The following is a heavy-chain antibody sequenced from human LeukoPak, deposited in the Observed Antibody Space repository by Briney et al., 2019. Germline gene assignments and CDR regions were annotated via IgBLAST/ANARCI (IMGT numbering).Heavy chain of an antibody. CDR1: GFTFSGYS. V-gene: IGHV3-21*01. CDR2: ISSSSSSI. J-gene: IGHJ4*02. Sequence: GGSLRLSCAASGFTFSGYSMNWFRQVPGKGLEWVSSISSSSSSIYYADSVKGRFTISRDNAKNSLYLQMNSLRAEDTAVYYCARASPPAISFFDYWGQGTLVTVSS. D-gene: IGHD3-9*01. CDR3: ARASPPAISFFDY.